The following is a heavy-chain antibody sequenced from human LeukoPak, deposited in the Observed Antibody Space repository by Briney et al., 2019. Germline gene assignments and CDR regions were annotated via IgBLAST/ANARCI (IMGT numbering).Heavy chain of an antibody. V-gene: IGHV3-21*01. CDR2: ISSSSSYI. Sequence: PGGSLRLSCAASGFTFSSYSMNWVRQAPGKGLEWVSSISSSSSYIYYADSVKGRFTISRDNAKNSLYLQMNSLRAEDTAVYYCARDRSSLGELSDWGQGTLVTVSS. D-gene: IGHD3-10*01. CDR3: ARDRSSLGELSD. J-gene: IGHJ4*02. CDR1: GFTFSSYS.